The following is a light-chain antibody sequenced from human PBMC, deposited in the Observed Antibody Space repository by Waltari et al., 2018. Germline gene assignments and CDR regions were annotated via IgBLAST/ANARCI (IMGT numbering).Light chain of an antibody. V-gene: IGLV2-14*01. J-gene: IGLJ2*01. CDR1: RSDIGTYNY. CDR2: DAN. Sequence: QSALTQPASVSGSPGQSITIPCTGTRSDIGTYNYASWYQQHPGRSPKLIIYDANKRPSGVSVRFSGSKSGNTASLTISGLQAEDEADYYCSSYTRVSASVIFGGGTKLTVL. CDR3: SSYTRVSASVI.